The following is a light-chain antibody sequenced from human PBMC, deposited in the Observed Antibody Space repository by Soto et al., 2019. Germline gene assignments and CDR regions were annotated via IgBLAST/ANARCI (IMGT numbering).Light chain of an antibody. Sequence: EIVMTQSPATLSMSPGEGATLSCRASQNIANNLAWYQQRPGQAPRLLIYGASTRATGIPARFSGRGSGTEFTLSISRLQSEDFALYYCQQYYNWRAITFGQGTRLEIK. CDR3: QQYYNWRAIT. CDR1: QNIANN. J-gene: IGKJ5*01. V-gene: IGKV3D-15*01. CDR2: GAS.